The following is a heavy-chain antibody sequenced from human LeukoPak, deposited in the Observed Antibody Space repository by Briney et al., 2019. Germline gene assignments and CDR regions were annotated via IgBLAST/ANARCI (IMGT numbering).Heavy chain of an antibody. CDR3: ASGQWLTLYYFDY. V-gene: IGHV1-69*13. CDR2: IIPIFGTA. J-gene: IGHJ4*02. Sequence: ASVTVSCEASGGTFSSYAISWVRQAPGQGLEWMGGIIPIFGTANYAQKFQGRVTITADESTSTAYMELSSLRSEDTAVYYCASGQWLTLYYFDYGGQGTLVTVSS. D-gene: IGHD6-19*01. CDR1: GGTFSSYA.